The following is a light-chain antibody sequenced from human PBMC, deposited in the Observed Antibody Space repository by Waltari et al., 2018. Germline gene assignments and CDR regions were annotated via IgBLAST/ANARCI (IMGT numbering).Light chain of an antibody. CDR2: SAS. V-gene: IGKV1-17*01. Sequence: DIKMTQSPSSLSASVGDTVSITCRTSQAVGTFLNWFQQKPGKAPKLLIYSASKLESGVTSRFSGSGSGAEFSLTISGLQPEDFATYYCLQHDTYPWTFGRGTRVEV. CDR3: LQHDTYPWT. CDR1: QAVGTF. J-gene: IGKJ1*01.